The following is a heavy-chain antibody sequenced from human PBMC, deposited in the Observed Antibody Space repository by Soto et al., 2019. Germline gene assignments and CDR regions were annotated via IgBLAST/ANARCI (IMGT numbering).Heavy chain of an antibody. V-gene: IGHV3-7*03. Sequence: PGGCLRLYCAASGVTCNPYFISCGRQAPGKGLEWVADIKEDGSEKNYVDSVKGRFSISRDNAKNSFYLQMNSLRAEDTAVYYCARGFSYVIYWGQGILVTVSS. D-gene: IGHD3-16*01. J-gene: IGHJ4*02. CDR2: IKEDGSEK. CDR3: ARGFSYVIY. CDR1: GVTCNPYF.